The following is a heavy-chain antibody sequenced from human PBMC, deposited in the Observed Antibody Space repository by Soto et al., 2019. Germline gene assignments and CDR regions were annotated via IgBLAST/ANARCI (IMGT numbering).Heavy chain of an antibody. V-gene: IGHV1-3*01. CDR1: GYTFTTYG. J-gene: IGHJ4*02. CDR3: AAERYGDHVSGAY. CDR2: INGGNGDT. Sequence: QVQLVQSGAEVKKPEASVKVSCEASGYTFTTYGMHWVRQAPGQRLEWMGWINGGNGDTTYSQRFQGRVTITRDTSASTAYMELNSLRSEDTAVYYCAAERYGDHVSGAYWGQGTLVTVSS. D-gene: IGHD4-17*01.